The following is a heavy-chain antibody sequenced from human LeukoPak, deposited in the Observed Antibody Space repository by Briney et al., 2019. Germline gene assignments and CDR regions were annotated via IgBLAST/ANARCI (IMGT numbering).Heavy chain of an antibody. J-gene: IGHJ4*02. D-gene: IGHD4-11*01. Sequence: ASVKVSCKASGYTFTDYYMHWVQRAPGKGLEWMGRVDPEDGETIYAEKFQGRVTITADTSTDTAYMELSSLRSEDTAVYYCATGLPTYWGQGTLVTVSS. CDR2: VDPEDGET. CDR3: ATGLPTY. V-gene: IGHV1-69-2*01. CDR1: GYTFTDYY.